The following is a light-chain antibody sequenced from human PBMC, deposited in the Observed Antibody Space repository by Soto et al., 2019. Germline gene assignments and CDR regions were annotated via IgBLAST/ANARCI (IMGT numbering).Light chain of an antibody. CDR2: WAS. J-gene: IGKJ2*01. Sequence: DIVLTQSPDSLAVALGETATINCKASQTVLYSSNNKNYIAWYQQRPGQPPKVLIYWASTRDSGVPDRFSGTRYGTDFNLTISSLQAEDAEIYYCHQYYSTPNTFGQGNKLEIK. CDR1: QTVLYSSNNKNY. CDR3: HQYYSTPNT. V-gene: IGKV4-1*01.